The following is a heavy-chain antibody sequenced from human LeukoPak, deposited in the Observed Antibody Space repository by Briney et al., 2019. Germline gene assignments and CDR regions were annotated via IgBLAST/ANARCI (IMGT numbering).Heavy chain of an antibody. V-gene: IGHV3-74*01. CDR2: INIDGRTT. D-gene: IGHD6-19*01. CDR3: ARSNSSGWYDY. CDR1: GFTFTNYW. Sequence: PGGSLRLSCVASGFTFTNYWMHWVRHPPGRGLLWVSRINIDGRTTTYADSVKGRYTISRDNAKNTLYLQMNSLRAEDTAVYYCARSNSSGWYDYWGQGTLVTVSS. J-gene: IGHJ4*02.